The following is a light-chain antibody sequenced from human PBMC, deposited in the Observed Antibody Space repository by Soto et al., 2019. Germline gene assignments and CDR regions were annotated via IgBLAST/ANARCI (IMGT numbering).Light chain of an antibody. CDR1: QSVNNY. V-gene: IGKV3-15*01. CDR3: QQYSNWPPIT. Sequence: ETVMTQSPATLSVSPGDRATLSCRASQSVNNYVAWYQQKPGQAPRLLLYGASTRATGTPARFSGSGSGTEFTLTISSLESEDFADYYCQQYSNWPPITFGQGTRLEIK. CDR2: GAS. J-gene: IGKJ5*01.